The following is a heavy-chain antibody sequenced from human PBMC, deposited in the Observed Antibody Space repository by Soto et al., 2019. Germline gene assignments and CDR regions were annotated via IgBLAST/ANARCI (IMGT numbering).Heavy chain of an antibody. Sequence: GGSLRLSCAASGFTFSSYLIHWVREGPGKGLEWVAVIWYDGSNKYYADYVKGRFTISRDNSKNTLYLQMNSLRTEDTAVYYCATPKGLSVYCAIDYWGQGTLVTVSS. J-gene: IGHJ4*02. V-gene: IGHV3-33*01. D-gene: IGHD6-25*01. CDR1: GFTFSSYL. CDR2: IWYDGSNK. CDR3: ATPKGLSVYCAIDY.